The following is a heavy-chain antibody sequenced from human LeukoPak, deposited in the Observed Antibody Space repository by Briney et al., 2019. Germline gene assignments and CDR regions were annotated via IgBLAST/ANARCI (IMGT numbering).Heavy chain of an antibody. CDR2: ITASSGNT. J-gene: IGHJ4*02. CDR3: ANRYCSGGSCYFDN. D-gene: IGHD2-15*01. V-gene: IGHV3-23*01. CDR1: GFIFSDYA. Sequence: GGSLRLSCAAFGFIFSDYAMNWVRQAPGKGLEWVSSITASSGNTFYADSVKGRFTISRENSKNTLYLQMNSLRPEDTAIYYCANRYCSGGSCYFDNWGQGTLVTVSS.